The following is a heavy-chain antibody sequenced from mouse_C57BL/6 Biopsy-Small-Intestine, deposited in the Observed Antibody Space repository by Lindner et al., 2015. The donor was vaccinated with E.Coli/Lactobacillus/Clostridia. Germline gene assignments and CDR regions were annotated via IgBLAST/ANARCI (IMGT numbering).Heavy chain of an antibody. CDR1: GYTFTSYG. D-gene: IGHD3-2*01. Sequence: VQLQESGAELARPGASVKLSCKASGYTFTSYGISWVKQRTGQDLEWIGEIYPRSGNTYYNEKFKGKATLTADKSSGTAYMQLSSLTSEDSAVYFCASPQTVRATWFAYWGQGTLVTVSA. CDR2: IYPRSGNT. V-gene: IGHV1-81*01. CDR3: ASPQTVRATWFAY. J-gene: IGHJ3*01.